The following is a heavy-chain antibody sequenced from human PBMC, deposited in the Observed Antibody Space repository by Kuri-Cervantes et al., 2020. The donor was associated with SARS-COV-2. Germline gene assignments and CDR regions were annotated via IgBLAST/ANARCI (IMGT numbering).Heavy chain of an antibody. CDR3: ARERYDFWSGYYRWFDP. J-gene: IGHJ5*02. D-gene: IGHD3-3*01. V-gene: IGHV4-59*11. CDR2: IYYTGNT. Sequence: SETLSLTCVVFGGSINDHYWTWIRQPPGKGLEWIGYIYYTGNTNFNPSLKSRVTISVDTSKNQFSLKLSSVTAADTAVYYCARERYDFWSGYYRWFDPWGQGTLVTVSS. CDR1: GGSINDHY.